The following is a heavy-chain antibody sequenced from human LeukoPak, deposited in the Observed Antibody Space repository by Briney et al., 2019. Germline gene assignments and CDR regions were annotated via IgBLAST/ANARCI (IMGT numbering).Heavy chain of an antibody. CDR2: IRFDGSNK. Sequence: GGSLRLSCAASGFTFSRYGMHWVRQAPGKGLEWVALIRFDGSNKYYADSVKGRFTISRDNSKNTLYLQMNSLRVEDTAVYYCAKGGAQVGGQGTLVTVSS. J-gene: IGHJ4*02. D-gene: IGHD1-26*01. V-gene: IGHV3-30*02. CDR1: GFTFSRYG. CDR3: AKGGAQV.